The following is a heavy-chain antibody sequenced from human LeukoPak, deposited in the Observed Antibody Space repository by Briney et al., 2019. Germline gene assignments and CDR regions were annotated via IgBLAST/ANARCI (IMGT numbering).Heavy chain of an antibody. Sequence: PGGSLRLPCAASGLTFDDYAMNWVRQAPGKGLEWVSSISSSSSYIYYADSVKGRFTISRDNAKNSLYLQMNSLRAEDTAVYYCASSIVVVPAVEYWFDPWGQGSLVTVSS. CDR3: ASSIVVVPAVEYWFDP. V-gene: IGHV3-21*01. CDR1: GLTFDDYA. D-gene: IGHD2-2*01. J-gene: IGHJ5*02. CDR2: ISSSSSYI.